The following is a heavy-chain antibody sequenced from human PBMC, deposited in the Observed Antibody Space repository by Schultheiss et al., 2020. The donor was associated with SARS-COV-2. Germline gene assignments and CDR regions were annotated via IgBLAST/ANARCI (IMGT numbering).Heavy chain of an antibody. J-gene: IGHJ4*02. Sequence: GESLKISCAASGFTFSSYAMHWVRQVPGKGLAWVSRISHDGTETSYTDSVKGRFTISRDNAKNSLYLQMNSLRAEDTAVYYCARHDYGDYVDYWGQGTLVTVSS. CDR1: GFTFSSYA. CDR3: ARHDYGDYVDY. D-gene: IGHD4-17*01. CDR2: ISHDGTET. V-gene: IGHV3-74*01.